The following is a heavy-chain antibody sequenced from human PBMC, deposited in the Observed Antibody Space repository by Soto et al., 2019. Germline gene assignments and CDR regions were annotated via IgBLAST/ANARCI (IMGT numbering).Heavy chain of an antibody. CDR1: GGSISSGGYY. CDR2: IHYSGST. V-gene: IGHV4-31*03. Sequence: QVQLQESGPGLVKPSQTLSLTCTVSGGSISSGGYYWSWIRQHPGKGLEWIGHIHYSGSTYYNPSLKSRVTISLDTSENHYSLKLSSVTAADTAVYYCATIYCSGGSCTHDSDYWGQGALVTVSS. J-gene: IGHJ4*02. D-gene: IGHD2-15*01. CDR3: ATIYCSGGSCTHDSDY.